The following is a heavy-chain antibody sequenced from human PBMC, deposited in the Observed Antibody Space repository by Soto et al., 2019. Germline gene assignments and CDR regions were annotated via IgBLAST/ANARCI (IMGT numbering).Heavy chain of an antibody. Sequence: ASVKVSCKASGYTFTSYAMHWVRQAPGQRLEWMGWINAGNGNTKYSQKFQGRVTITRDTSASTAYMELSSLRSEDTAVYYCARDYYDSSGYYYNAFDFWGQGTMVTVSS. CDR2: INAGNGNT. J-gene: IGHJ3*01. D-gene: IGHD3-22*01. V-gene: IGHV1-3*01. CDR3: ARDYYDSSGYYYNAFDF. CDR1: GYTFTSYA.